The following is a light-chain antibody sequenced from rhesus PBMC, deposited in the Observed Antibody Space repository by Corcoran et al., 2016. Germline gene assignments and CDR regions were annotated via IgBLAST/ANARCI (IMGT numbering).Light chain of an antibody. V-gene: IGKV1S14*01. J-gene: IGKJ4*01. CDR1: QAIRNY. CDR2: YAS. CDR3: QQQNSYPLT. Sequence: DIQMTQSPSSLSASVGHTVTITCRTSQAIRNYLAWYQQKPGQAPKPLIYYASNLESGVPSRFSGSGSGTDFNLTISSLQPEEFATYYCQQQNSYPLTFGGGTKVELK.